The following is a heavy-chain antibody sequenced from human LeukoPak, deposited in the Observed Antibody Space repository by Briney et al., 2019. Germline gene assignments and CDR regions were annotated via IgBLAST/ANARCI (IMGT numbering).Heavy chain of an antibody. Sequence: PGGSLRLSCAASRFTFSSYSMNWVRQAPGKGLEWVSSISSSSSYIYYADSVKGRFTISRDNAKNSLYLQMNSLRAEDTAVYYCARARSGSYSAFDIWGQGTMVTVSS. CDR3: ARARSGSYSAFDI. D-gene: IGHD1-26*01. CDR2: ISSSSSYI. J-gene: IGHJ3*02. V-gene: IGHV3-21*01. CDR1: RFTFSSYS.